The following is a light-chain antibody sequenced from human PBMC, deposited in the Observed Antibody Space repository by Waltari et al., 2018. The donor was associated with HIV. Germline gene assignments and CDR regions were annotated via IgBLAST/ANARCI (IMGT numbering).Light chain of an antibody. CDR2: EVT. J-gene: IGLJ2*01. V-gene: IGLV2-8*01. Sequence: QSALTQPPSASGSPGQSVTISCTGTSSDVGGYNFVSWYQQHPGKAPNLMIFEVTKRPSGVPARFSGSKTGNTASLTVSGLQADDEADYYCSSYAGSNNLVFGGGTKLTVL. CDR3: SSYAGSNNLV. CDR1: SSDVGGYNF.